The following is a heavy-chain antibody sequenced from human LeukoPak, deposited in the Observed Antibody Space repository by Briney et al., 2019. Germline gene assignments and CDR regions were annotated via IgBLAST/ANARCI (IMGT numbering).Heavy chain of an antibody. J-gene: IGHJ4*02. Sequence: GGSLRLSCAASGFTFNNAWMNWVRQAPGKGLQWVGRLKSKTDGGATDYAAPVKGRFTISRDDSKNTLYLQMNSLKIEDTAVYYCTADHPFFPNYDYWGQGTLVTVSS. V-gene: IGHV3-15*07. CDR3: TADHPFFPNYDY. CDR1: GFTFNNAW. CDR2: LKSKTDGGAT. D-gene: IGHD5-24*01.